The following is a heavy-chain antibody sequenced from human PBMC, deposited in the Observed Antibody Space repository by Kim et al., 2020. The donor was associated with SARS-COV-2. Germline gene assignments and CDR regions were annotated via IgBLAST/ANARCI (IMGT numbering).Heavy chain of an antibody. CDR3: ARRRYGGYDFYFDY. V-gene: IGHV4-39*01. D-gene: IGHD5-12*01. CDR2: IYYSGST. J-gene: IGHJ4*01. CDR1: GGPISSSSYY. Sequence: SETLSLTCTVSGGPISSSSYYWGWIRQPPGKGLEWIGSIYYSGSTYYNPSLKSRVTISVDTSKNQFSLKLSSVTAADTAVYYCARRRYGGYDFYFDYWG.